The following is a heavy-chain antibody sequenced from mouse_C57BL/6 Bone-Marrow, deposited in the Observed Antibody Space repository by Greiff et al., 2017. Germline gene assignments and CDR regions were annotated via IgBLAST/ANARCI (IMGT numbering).Heavy chain of an antibody. CDR1: GFTFSDYY. V-gene: IGHV5-12*01. Sequence: EVTLVESGGGLVQPGGSLKLSCAASGFTFSDYYMYWVRQTPEKRLEWVAYISNGGGSTYYPDTVKGRFTISRDNAKNTLYLQMSRLKSEDTAMYYCARREYYGSDWYFDVWGTGTTVTVSS. CDR2: ISNGGGST. J-gene: IGHJ1*03. D-gene: IGHD1-1*01. CDR3: ARREYYGSDWYFDV.